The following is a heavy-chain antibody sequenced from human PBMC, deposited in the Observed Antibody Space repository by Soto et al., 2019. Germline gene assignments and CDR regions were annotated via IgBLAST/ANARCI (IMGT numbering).Heavy chain of an antibody. CDR3: AKDARATYGIDV. CDR2: ISGSGGST. Sequence: EVQLLESGGGLVQPGGSLRLSCAASGFTFSNYAMSWVRQAPGKGLEWVSTISGSGGSTYYADSVKGRFTISRDNSKNTLYQQIHSLRAEDTAVYYCAKDARATYGIDVWGQGTTVTVSS. J-gene: IGHJ6*02. V-gene: IGHV3-23*01. CDR1: GFTFSNYA.